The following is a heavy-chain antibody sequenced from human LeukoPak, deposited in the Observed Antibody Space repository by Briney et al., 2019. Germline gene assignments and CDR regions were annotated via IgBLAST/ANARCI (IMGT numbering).Heavy chain of an antibody. V-gene: IGHV1-2*02. CDR1: GYTFTGFY. CDR2: INPYSGDT. D-gene: IGHD6-13*01. CDR3: ARDQGVAAAGSEYYYSGMNV. Sequence: ASVKVSCKASGYTFTGFYMHWVRQAPGHGLEWMGWINPYSGDTNYAQKFQGRVTVARDTPISTAYMELSRLRSDDTAVYYCARDQGVAAAGSEYYYSGMNVWGQGTTVTVSS. J-gene: IGHJ6*02.